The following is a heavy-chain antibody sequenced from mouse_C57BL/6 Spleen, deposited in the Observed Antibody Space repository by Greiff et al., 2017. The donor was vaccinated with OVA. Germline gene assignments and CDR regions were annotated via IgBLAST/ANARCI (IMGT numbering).Heavy chain of an antibody. CDR1: GYTFTSYW. D-gene: IGHD1-1*01. V-gene: IGHV1-55*01. Sequence: QVQLQQPGAELVKPGASVKMSCKASGYTFTSYWITWVKQRPGQGLEWIGDIYPGSGSTNYNEKFKSKATLTVDTSSSTAYMQLSSLTSEDSAVYYCAREDYYGTRGAMDYWGQGTSVTVSS. CDR3: AREDYYGTRGAMDY. CDR2: IYPGSGST. J-gene: IGHJ4*01.